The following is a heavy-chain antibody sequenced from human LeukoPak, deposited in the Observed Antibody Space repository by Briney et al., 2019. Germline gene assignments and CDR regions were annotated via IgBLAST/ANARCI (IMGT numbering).Heavy chain of an antibody. Sequence: GGSLRLSCAASGFTSDDYAMHWVRQAPGKGLEWVSLISGDGGSTYYADSVKGRFTISRDNSKNSLYLQMNSLRTEDTALYYCANFYYDSSGYYSTSWGQGTLVTVSS. CDR3: ANFYYDSSGYYSTS. V-gene: IGHV3-43*02. CDR1: GFTSDDYA. D-gene: IGHD3-22*01. J-gene: IGHJ4*02. CDR2: ISGDGGST.